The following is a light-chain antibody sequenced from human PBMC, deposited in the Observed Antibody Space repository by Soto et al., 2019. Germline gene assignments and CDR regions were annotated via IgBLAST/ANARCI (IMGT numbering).Light chain of an antibody. Sequence: ERVMTQSPATLSVSPGERATRSCRTSQSVSSNVAWYQQKPGQAPSLLIYGASTRATGIPARFSGSGSGTEFTFTSSSLQFAAFAIYYCQQYNNWLWKFAQVTKVDIK. J-gene: IGKJ1*01. CDR1: QSVSSN. V-gene: IGKV3-15*01. CDR2: GAS. CDR3: QQYNNWLWK.